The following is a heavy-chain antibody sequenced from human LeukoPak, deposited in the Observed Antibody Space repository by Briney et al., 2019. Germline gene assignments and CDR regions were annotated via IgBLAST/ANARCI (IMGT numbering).Heavy chain of an antibody. D-gene: IGHD3-16*01. CDR2: INPNSCST. CDR3: ARGGRQLWQSYFDD. J-gene: IGHJ4*03. V-gene: IGHV1-46*01. CDR1: GFTFSDFF. Sequence: ASVRVSCKASGFTFSDFFLNWVRQAPGQGLEWMGIINPNSCSTDYPHKFQGRLTMTGDMSTSTFYLELSSLTSDDTAIYYCARGGRQLWQSYFDDWGQGTLVTVSS.